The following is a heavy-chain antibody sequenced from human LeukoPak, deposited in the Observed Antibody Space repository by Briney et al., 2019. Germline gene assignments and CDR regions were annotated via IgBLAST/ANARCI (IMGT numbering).Heavy chain of an antibody. CDR1: GFTFSSYA. D-gene: IGHD1-26*01. CDR2: ISGSGGST. CDR3: AKVLPPWEDEYYFDY. Sequence: GGSLRLSCAASGFTFSSYAMSWVRQAPGKRLEWVPAISGSGGSTYYADSVKGRFTISRDNSKNTLYLQMNSLRAEDTAVYYCAKVLPPWEDEYYFDYWGQGTLVTVSS. J-gene: IGHJ4*02. V-gene: IGHV3-23*01.